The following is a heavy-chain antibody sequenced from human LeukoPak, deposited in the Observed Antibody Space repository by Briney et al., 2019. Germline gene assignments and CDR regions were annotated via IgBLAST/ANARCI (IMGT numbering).Heavy chain of an antibody. D-gene: IGHD3-10*01. CDR3: AKGREWLFSYFDF. CDR1: GFTFSNYA. CDR2: INNDGRST. V-gene: IGHV3-23*01. J-gene: IGHJ4*02. Sequence: GGSLRLSCAASGFTFSNYAMSWVRQAPGKGMEWVAAINNDGRSTYYADSVKGRLTISRDNSKNTLYLQMNSLRADDSAVYFCAKGREWLFSYFDFWGQGTLVTVSS.